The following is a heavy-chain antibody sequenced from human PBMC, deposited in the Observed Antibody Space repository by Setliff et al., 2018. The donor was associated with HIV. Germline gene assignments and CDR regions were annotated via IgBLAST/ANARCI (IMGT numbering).Heavy chain of an antibody. J-gene: IGHJ6*01. CDR2: IIPIFGKV. CDR3: ARTGSGWPHYQYHHTDV. D-gene: IGHD6-19*01. V-gene: IGHV1-69*13. CDR1: GGTFSSFA. Sequence: SVKVSCKASGGTFSSFAFSWIRQAPGQGLEWMGGIIPIFGKVEYAQRFQDRVKITADESTTTAYLELSSLRSEDTAIYYCARTGSGWPHYQYHHTDVXXXGTTVTVSS.